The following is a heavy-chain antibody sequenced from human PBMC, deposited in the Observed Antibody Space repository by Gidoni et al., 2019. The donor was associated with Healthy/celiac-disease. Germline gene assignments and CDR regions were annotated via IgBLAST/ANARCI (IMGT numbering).Heavy chain of an antibody. V-gene: IGHV1-3*01. CDR3: ARSRSYGDYVNNWFDP. D-gene: IGHD4-17*01. CDR1: GYTFTSYA. CDR2: INAGNGNT. J-gene: IGHJ5*02. Sequence: QVQLVQSGAEVTKPGASVTVSCKASGYTFTSYAMHWVRQAPGQRLEWRGWINAGNGNTKYSQKFQGRVTITRDTSASTAYMELSSLRSEDTAVYYCARSRSYGDYVNNWFDPWGQGTLVTVSS.